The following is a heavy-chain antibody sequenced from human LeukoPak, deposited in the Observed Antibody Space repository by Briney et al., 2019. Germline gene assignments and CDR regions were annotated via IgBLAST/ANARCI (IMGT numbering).Heavy chain of an antibody. CDR2: MNPNSGNT. V-gene: IGHV1-8*01. CDR3: ARGLPDYYGSGSYYTDY. D-gene: IGHD3-10*01. CDR1: GYTFTSYD. J-gene: IGHJ4*02. Sequence: ASVKVSCTASGYTFTSYDINWVRQATGQGLEWMGWMNPNSGNTGYAQKFQGRVTMTRNTSISTAYMELSSLRSEDTAVYYCARGLPDYYGSGSYYTDYWGQGTLVTVSS.